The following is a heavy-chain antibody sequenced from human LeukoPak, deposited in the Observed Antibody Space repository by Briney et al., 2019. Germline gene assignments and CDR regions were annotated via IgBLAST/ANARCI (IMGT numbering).Heavy chain of an antibody. CDR2: ISSSSSYI. V-gene: IGHV3-21*01. J-gene: IGHJ4*02. Sequence: GGSLRLSCAASGFTFISYSMNWVRQAPGKGLEWVSPISSSSSYIYYADSVKGRFTISRDNAKNSLYLQMNSLRAEDTAVYYCATVPIVGATVNYFDYWGQGPLVTVSS. CDR3: ATVPIVGATVNYFDY. CDR1: GFTFISYS. D-gene: IGHD1-26*01.